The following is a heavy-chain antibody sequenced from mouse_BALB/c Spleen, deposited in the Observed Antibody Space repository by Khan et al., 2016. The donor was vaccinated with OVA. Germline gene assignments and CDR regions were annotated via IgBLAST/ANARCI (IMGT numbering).Heavy chain of an antibody. CDR1: GFSLTNYG. CDR2: IWSDGST. V-gene: IGHV2-6-1*01. Sequence: VKLKESGPGLVAPSQSLSITCTISGFSLTNYGIHWVRQPPGKGLEWLVVIWSDGSTTYNSALKSRLTISKDNSKSQFFLKMNSRQTDDTAVYFCARQPYYHYNIMDYWGQGTSVTVSS. J-gene: IGHJ4*01. CDR3: ARQPYYHYNIMDY. D-gene: IGHD2-10*01.